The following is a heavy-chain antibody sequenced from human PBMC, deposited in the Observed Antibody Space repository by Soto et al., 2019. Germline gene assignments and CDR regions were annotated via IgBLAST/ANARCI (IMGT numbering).Heavy chain of an antibody. CDR3: ARRGSGSYYGY. V-gene: IGHV3-23*01. J-gene: IGHJ4*02. CDR2: ISGSGGST. CDR1: GFTFSSYA. Sequence: EVQLLESGGGLVQPGGSLRLSCAASGFTFSSYAMRWVRQAPGKGLEWVSAISGSGGSTYYADSVKGRFTISRDNSKNTRYLQMNSLRAEDTAVYYCARRGSGSYYGYWGQGTLVIVSS. D-gene: IGHD1-26*01.